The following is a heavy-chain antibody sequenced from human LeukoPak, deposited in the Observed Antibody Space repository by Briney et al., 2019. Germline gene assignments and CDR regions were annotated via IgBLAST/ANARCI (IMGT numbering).Heavy chain of an antibody. CDR2: IYYSGST. D-gene: IGHD3-10*01. V-gene: IGHV4-59*01. CDR1: GDSISSYY. Sequence: PSETLSLTCTVSGDSISSYYWSWIRQPPGKGLEWIGYIYYSGSTNYNPSLKSRVTISVDTSKNQFSLKLSSVTAADTAVYYCARAEYYLKSRAFDIWGQGTMVTVSS. J-gene: IGHJ3*02. CDR3: ARAEYYLKSRAFDI.